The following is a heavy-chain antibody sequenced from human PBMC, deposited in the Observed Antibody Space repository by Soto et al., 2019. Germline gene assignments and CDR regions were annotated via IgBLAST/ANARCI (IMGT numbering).Heavy chain of an antibody. J-gene: IGHJ4*02. CDR2: IDPSDSYT. CDR3: ARALRDVYSSGWYVDY. Sequence: ESLTISGKGSGDSFTNYWISLVRQMPGKGLEWMGRIDPSDSYTNYSPSFQGHVTISVDKSTSTAYLQWSSLKASDTAMYYCARALRDVYSSGWYVDYWGQGTLVTVSS. CDR1: GDSFTNYW. D-gene: IGHD6-19*01. V-gene: IGHV5-10-1*01.